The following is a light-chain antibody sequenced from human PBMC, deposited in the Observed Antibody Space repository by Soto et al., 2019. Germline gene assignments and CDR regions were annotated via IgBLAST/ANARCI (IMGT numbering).Light chain of an antibody. CDR1: QSVSSY. Sequence: EIVLTQSPATLSLSPGDRATLSCRASQSVSSYLAWYQQKPGQAPRLLLYDASNRATGIPARFSGSGSGTDFTLTISSLEPEDFAVYYCQQRSNWQLTFGGGTKVEIK. CDR2: DAS. J-gene: IGKJ4*01. V-gene: IGKV3-11*01. CDR3: QQRSNWQLT.